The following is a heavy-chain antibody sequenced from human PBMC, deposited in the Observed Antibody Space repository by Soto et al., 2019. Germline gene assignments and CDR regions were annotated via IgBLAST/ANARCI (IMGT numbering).Heavy chain of an antibody. J-gene: IGHJ5*02. Sequence: SETLSLTCTVSGGSISSYYWSWIRQPPGKGLEWIGYIYYSGSTNYNPSLKSRVTISVDTSRNQFSLKLSSVTAADTAVYYCARYPDALAAGTDCWFDPWGQGTLVTVSS. CDR2: IYYSGST. CDR1: GGSISSYY. V-gene: IGHV4-59*08. D-gene: IGHD6-19*01. CDR3: ARYPDALAAGTDCWFDP.